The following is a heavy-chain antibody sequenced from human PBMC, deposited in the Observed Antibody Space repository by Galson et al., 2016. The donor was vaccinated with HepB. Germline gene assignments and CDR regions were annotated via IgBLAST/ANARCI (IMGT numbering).Heavy chain of an antibody. D-gene: IGHD3-9*01. J-gene: IGHJ6*02. CDR2: IYQTGIT. CDR3: ARGGAGYYYYGLDV. CDR1: DGSISSYSYS. Sequence: TLSLTCAVSDGSISSYSYSWSWIRQPPGKGLEWIGYIYQTGITHYSPSLRSRVTISVDRSKNQFSLKLSSVTAADTAVYYCARGGAGYYYYGLDVWGQGTTVTVSS. V-gene: IGHV4-30-2*01.